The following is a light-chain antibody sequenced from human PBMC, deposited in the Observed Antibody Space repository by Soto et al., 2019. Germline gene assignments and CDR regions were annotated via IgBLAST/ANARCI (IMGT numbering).Light chain of an antibody. J-gene: IGKJ5*01. CDR3: QQCNDWPLIT. V-gene: IGKV3-15*01. CDR2: GAS. CDR1: QSVSSY. Sequence: EIVMTQSPATLSVSPRERATLSCRASQSVSSYLAWYQQKPGQAPRLLIYGASTRATGVPARFSGSGSGTEFTLTISSLQSEDFAVYYCQQCNDWPLITFGQGTRLEAK.